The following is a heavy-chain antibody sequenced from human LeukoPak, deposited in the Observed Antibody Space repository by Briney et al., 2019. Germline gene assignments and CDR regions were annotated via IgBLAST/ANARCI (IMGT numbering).Heavy chain of an antibody. D-gene: IGHD2-15*01. Sequence: SETLSLTCAVSGVSISSSNSYWGWIRQPPGKGLEWIGSIYYSGNTYYNASLKSRVTISIDTSNNQFSLKLSSVTAADTAVYYCASYPGWSNYYFDYWGQGTLVTVSS. V-gene: IGHV4-39*07. CDR2: IYYSGNT. CDR3: ASYPGWSNYYFDY. CDR1: GVSISSSNSY. J-gene: IGHJ4*02.